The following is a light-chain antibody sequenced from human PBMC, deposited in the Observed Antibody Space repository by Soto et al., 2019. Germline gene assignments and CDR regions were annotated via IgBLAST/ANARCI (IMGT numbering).Light chain of an antibody. CDR2: DAS. CDR1: QSFSSN. CDR3: QQYNNWPLT. Sequence: EIVMTQSPATLSVSPGDRATLSCRASQSFSSNLAWYQQKPGQAPRLLISDASPRATGLPARFSGSGSGTEFTLTISSLQSEDFAVYYCQQYNNWPLTFGGGTTVEIK. J-gene: IGKJ4*01. V-gene: IGKV3-15*01.